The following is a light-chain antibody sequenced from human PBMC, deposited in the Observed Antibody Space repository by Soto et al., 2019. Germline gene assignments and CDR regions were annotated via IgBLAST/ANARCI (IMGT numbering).Light chain of an antibody. CDR1: RGIYNY. V-gene: IGKV1-27*01. CDR2: AAS. Sequence: DVQFTQSPSSLSASVGDRVNISCRTSRGIYNYLAWYQQKSGQIPKLLINAASSLQSGVPSRFSGSGSGTDFTLSISSLQPEDVATYYCQKYDSAPRTFGQGTKVDIK. J-gene: IGKJ1*01. CDR3: QKYDSAPRT.